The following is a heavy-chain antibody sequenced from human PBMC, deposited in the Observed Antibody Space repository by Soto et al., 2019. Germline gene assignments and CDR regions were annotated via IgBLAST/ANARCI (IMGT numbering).Heavy chain of an antibody. Sequence: SATLSLTCAVSGYSIGSGYYWAWIRQSPGKGLEWIGSIYHAGSVYYNPSLNGRVALSMDTSKNHFSLKLTSVTAADTAVYYCARTFSYYGMDVWGEGTTVTVSS. CDR2: IYHAGSV. J-gene: IGHJ6*04. CDR3: ARTFSYYGMDV. CDR1: GYSIGSGYY. V-gene: IGHV4-38-2*01.